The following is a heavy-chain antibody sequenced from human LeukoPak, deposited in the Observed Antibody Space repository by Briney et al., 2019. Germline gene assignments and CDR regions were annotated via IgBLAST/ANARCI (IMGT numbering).Heavy chain of an antibody. D-gene: IGHD6-13*01. CDR3: ARGPPPRIAAATDY. Sequence: PSETLSLTCAVYGGSFSGYYWSWIRQPPGKGLEWIGEINHSGSTNYSPSLKSRVTISVDTSKNQFSLKLSSVTAADTAVYYCARGPPPRIAAATDYWGQGTLVTVSS. CDR1: GGSFSGYY. J-gene: IGHJ4*02. CDR2: INHSGST. V-gene: IGHV4-34*01.